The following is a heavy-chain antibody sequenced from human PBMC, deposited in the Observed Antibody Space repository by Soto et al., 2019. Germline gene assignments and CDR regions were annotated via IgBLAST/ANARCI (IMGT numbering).Heavy chain of an antibody. V-gene: IGHV1-69*02. D-gene: IGHD6-19*01. J-gene: IGHJ4*02. CDR3: ARTPQSSGHFDY. CDR2: IIPILGIA. Sequence: QVQLVQSGAEVKKPGSSVKVSCKASGGTFSSYTISWVRQAPGQGLEWMGRIIPILGIANYAQKFQGGVTIXAXXSTSTAYRELSSLRSEDTAVYSCARTPQSSGHFDYWGQGTLVTVSS. CDR1: GGTFSSYT.